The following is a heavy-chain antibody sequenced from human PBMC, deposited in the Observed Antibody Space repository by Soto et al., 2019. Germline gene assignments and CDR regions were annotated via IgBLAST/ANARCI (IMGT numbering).Heavy chain of an antibody. J-gene: IGHJ4*01. Sequence: EVQLVESGGGLVQPGGSLRLSCAASGFTFSSYWMHWVRQVPEKGLVWVSRINSDGSITNYADAVKGRFTISRDNVKNTLYLQMNSLRAEDTAVYYCVRSPRSVGGSYRPDYWGQEPWSPSPQ. D-gene: IGHD3-16*02. CDR1: GFTFSSYW. CDR2: INSDGSIT. CDR3: VRSPRSVGGSYRPDY. V-gene: IGHV3-74*01.